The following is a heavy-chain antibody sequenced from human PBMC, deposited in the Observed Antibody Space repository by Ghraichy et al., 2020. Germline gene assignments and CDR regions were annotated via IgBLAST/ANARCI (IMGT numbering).Heavy chain of an antibody. CDR1: GGSFSGYY. CDR3: ARFYSRRWELLRAKGGMDV. Sequence: SQTLSLTCAVYGGSFSGYYWSWIRQPPGKGLEWIGEINHSGSTNYNPPLKSRVTISVDTSKNQFSLKLSSVTAADTAVYYCARFYSRRWELLRAKGGMDVWGQGTTVTVSS. CDR2: INHSGST. D-gene: IGHD1-26*01. J-gene: IGHJ6*02. V-gene: IGHV4-34*01.